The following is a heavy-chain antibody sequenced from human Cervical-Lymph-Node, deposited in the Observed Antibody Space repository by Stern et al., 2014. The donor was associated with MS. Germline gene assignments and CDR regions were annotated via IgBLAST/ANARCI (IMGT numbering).Heavy chain of an antibody. CDR3: AREWGDHAGNRFDH. D-gene: IGHD1-14*01. CDR2: CIPLSGTS. CDR1: GGIFNRYP. Sequence: VQLVQSGAEVRKPGSSVKVSCKSSGGIFNRYPISWVRQAPGEGLERMWDCIPLSGTSHCAEMFQGSLTMTADESTSTAYMGLSRLRSEDTALYCCAREWGDHAGNRFDHWGQGTLVTVSS. J-gene: IGHJ4*02. V-gene: IGHV1-69*01.